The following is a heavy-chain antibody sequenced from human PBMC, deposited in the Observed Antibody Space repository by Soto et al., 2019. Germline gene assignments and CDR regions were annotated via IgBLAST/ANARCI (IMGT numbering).Heavy chain of an antibody. CDR1: GFTFTGYY. CDR2: IDPKTGDT. D-gene: IGHD2-2*02. J-gene: IGHJ5*02. V-gene: IGHV1-2*06. Sequence: GASVKVSCKASGFTFTGYYIHWVRLAPGQGLDWMGRIDPKTGDTKYAQKFQGRVTMTRDTSISTVYMELSSLRSDDTAVYYCARGLPAAIYLGWLDPWGQGTLVTAPQ. CDR3: ARGLPAAIYLGWLDP.